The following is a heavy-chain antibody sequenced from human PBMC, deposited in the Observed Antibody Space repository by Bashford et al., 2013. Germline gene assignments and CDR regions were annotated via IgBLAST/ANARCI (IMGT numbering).Heavy chain of an antibody. CDR3: ARLIGDYADYNKSFYYGMDV. CDR1: GGSISSSTYY. V-gene: IGHV4-39*01. Sequence: SETLSLTCTVSGGSISSSTYYWGWIRQPPGKGLEWIGSIYYSGTTYYNPSLKSRVTISVDTSKNQFSLNLSSVTAADTAVYYCARLIGDYADYNKSFYYGMDVVGPRDHGHRLL. J-gene: IGHJ6*02. D-gene: IGHD4-17*01. CDR2: IYYSGTT.